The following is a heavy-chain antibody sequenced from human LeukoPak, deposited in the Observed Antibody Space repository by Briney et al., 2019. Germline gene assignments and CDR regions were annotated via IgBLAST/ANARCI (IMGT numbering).Heavy chain of an antibody. CDR2: IKQDGSEK. CDR3: AREGHIVVVPELD. J-gene: IGHJ4*02. D-gene: IGHD2-2*01. CDR1: GFTLSSYW. Sequence: GGSLRLSCAASGFTLSSYWMSWVRQAPGKGLEWVANIKQDGSEKYYVDSVKGRFTISRDNAKNSLYLQMNSLRAEDTAVYYCAREGHIVVVPELDWGQGTLVTVTS. V-gene: IGHV3-7*01.